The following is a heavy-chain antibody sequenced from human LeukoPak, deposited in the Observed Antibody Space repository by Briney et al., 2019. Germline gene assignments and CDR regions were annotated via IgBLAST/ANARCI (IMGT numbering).Heavy chain of an antibody. CDR1: GGSISSYY. Sequence: ETLSLTCTVSGGSISSYYWSWVRQAPGKGLEWVANIKQDGSEKYYVDSVKGRFTISRDNAKNSLYLQMNSLRAEDTAVYYCAILHGGYSGYDFLEYYYYYMDVWGKGTTVTISS. CDR2: IKQDGSEK. D-gene: IGHD5-12*01. CDR3: AILHGGYSGYDFLEYYYYYMDV. J-gene: IGHJ6*03. V-gene: IGHV3-7*01.